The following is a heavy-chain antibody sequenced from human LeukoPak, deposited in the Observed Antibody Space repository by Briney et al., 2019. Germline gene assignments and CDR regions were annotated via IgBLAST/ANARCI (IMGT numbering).Heavy chain of an antibody. CDR2: ISSSSSTI. J-gene: IGHJ1*01. CDR1: GFTFSSYS. D-gene: IGHD6-19*01. Sequence: PGGSLRLSCAASGFTFSSYSMNWVRQAPGKGLEWVSYISSSSSTIYYADSVKGRFTISRDNAKNSLYLQMNSLRAEDTAVYYCASPPDSSGWPAEYFQHWGQGTLVTVSS. CDR3: ASPPDSSGWPAEYFQH. V-gene: IGHV3-48*04.